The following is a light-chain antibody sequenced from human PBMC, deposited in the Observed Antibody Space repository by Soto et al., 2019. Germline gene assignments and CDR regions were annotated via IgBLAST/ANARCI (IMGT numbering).Light chain of an antibody. CDR2: DAY. V-gene: IGKV1-33*01. Sequence: DIQMTQSPPSLSASVGDRVTITCQASHDIGNSLNWYQAKPGQAPKLVIYDAYNLKTGVPSTFSGSGYGTLFTFTISGLRPEDIATYYCQKSDHLPLFGPGTKVDLK. J-gene: IGKJ3*01. CDR1: HDIGNS. CDR3: QKSDHLPL.